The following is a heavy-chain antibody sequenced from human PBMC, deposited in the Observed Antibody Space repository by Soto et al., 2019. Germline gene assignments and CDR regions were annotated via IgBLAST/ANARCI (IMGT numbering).Heavy chain of an antibody. J-gene: IGHJ6*02. CDR2: ISSSSSYI. Sequence: GGSLRLSCAASGFTFSSYSMNWVRQAPGKGLEWVSSISSSSSYIYYADSVKGRFTISRDNAKNSLYLQMNSLRAEDTAVYYCARDDWRGYYDSSGLPSYYYYGMDVWGQGTTVTVSS. CDR1: GFTFSSYS. CDR3: ARDDWRGYYDSSGLPSYYYYGMDV. V-gene: IGHV3-21*01. D-gene: IGHD3-22*01.